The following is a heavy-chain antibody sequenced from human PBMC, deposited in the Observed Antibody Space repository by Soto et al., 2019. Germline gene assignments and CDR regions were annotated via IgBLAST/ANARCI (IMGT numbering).Heavy chain of an antibody. V-gene: IGHV4-34*01. CDR3: ARGLSPNIVVVVAATPFDP. D-gene: IGHD2-15*01. Sequence: SGARSLTRAVHGWSFNGYYRSWSRQPPGKGLGWIGEINHSGSTNYNPSLKSRVTISVDTSKNQFSLKLSSVTAADTAVYYCARGLSPNIVVVVAATPFDPWGQGTLVTVSS. J-gene: IGHJ5*02. CDR2: INHSGST. CDR1: GWSFNGYY.